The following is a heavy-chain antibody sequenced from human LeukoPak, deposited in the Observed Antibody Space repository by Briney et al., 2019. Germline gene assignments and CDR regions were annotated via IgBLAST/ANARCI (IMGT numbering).Heavy chain of an antibody. CDR3: ARDREIVAVTATFDY. CDR2: IKQEGSEK. Sequence: PGGSLRLSCAASGFTFSSYWMSWVRQAPGKGLEWVANIKQEGSEKYYVDSVKGRFTISRDNAKNSLYLQMNSLRAEDTAVYYCARDREIVAVTATFDYWGQGTLVTVSS. V-gene: IGHV3-7*01. D-gene: IGHD2-21*02. CDR1: GFTFSSYW. J-gene: IGHJ4*02.